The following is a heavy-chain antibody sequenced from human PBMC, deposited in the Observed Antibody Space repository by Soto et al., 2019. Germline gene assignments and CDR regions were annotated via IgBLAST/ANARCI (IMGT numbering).Heavy chain of an antibody. J-gene: IGHJ4*02. CDR1: GGTFSSYA. CDR3: ARDPNYSSGWPTFDY. D-gene: IGHD6-19*01. V-gene: IGHV1-69*06. Sequence: QVQLVQSGAEVKKPGSSVKVSCKASGGTFSSYAISWVRQAPGHGLEWMVGIIPIFGTANYAQKFQGRVTITADKSTSTAYMELSSLRSEDTAVYYCARDPNYSSGWPTFDYWGQGTLVTVSS. CDR2: IIPIFGTA.